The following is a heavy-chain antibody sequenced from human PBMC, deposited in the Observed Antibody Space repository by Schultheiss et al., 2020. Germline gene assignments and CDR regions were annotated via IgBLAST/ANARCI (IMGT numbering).Heavy chain of an antibody. D-gene: IGHD3-9*01. Sequence: SETLSLTCAVYGGSFSGYYWSWIRQPPGKGLEWIGEINHSGSTNYNPSLKSRVTISVDTSKNQFSLKLSSVTAADTAVYYCARGPYYDILTGYHPQYYYYGMDVWGQGTTVNVSS. V-gene: IGHV4-34*01. CDR3: ARGPYYDILTGYHPQYYYYGMDV. J-gene: IGHJ6*02. CDR2: INHSGST. CDR1: GGSFSGYY.